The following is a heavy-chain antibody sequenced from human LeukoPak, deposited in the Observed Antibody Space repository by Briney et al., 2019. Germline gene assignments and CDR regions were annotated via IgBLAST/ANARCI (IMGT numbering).Heavy chain of an antibody. Sequence: ASVKVSCKASGYTFTGYYMHWVRQAPGQGLEWMGWINPNSGGTNYAQKFQGRVTMTRDTSISTAYMELSRLRSDDTAVYYCARDMGDRMKYYYYGMDVWGQGTTVTVSS. D-gene: IGHD3-16*01. CDR3: ARDMGDRMKYYYYGMDV. J-gene: IGHJ6*02. V-gene: IGHV1-2*02. CDR1: GYTFTGYY. CDR2: INPNSGGT.